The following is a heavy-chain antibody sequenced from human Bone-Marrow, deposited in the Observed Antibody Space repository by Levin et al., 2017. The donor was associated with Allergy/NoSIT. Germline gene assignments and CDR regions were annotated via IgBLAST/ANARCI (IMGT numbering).Heavy chain of an antibody. CDR3: AKGYWPHSPRYSSGPYYFDY. J-gene: IGHJ4*02. D-gene: IGHD6-25*01. CDR1: GFTFSSYG. CDR2: ISYDGSNK. V-gene: IGHV3-30*18. Sequence: GGSLRLSCAASGFTFSSYGMHWVRQAPGKGLEWVAVISYDGSNKYYADSVKGRFTISRDNSKNTLYLQMNSLRAEDTAVYYCAKGYWPHSPRYSSGPYYFDYWGQGTLVTVSS.